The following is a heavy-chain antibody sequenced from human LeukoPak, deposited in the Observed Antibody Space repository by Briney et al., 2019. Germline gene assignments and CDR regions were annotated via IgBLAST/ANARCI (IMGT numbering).Heavy chain of an antibody. Sequence: GGSLRLSCAASGFTFSSYGMHWVRQAPGKGLEWVSAISGSGGSTYYADSVKGRFTISRDNSKNTVYLQMDSLRTEDTAVYYCANNWNLDYWGQGTLVTVSS. CDR2: ISGSGGST. D-gene: IGHD1-1*01. CDR3: ANNWNLDY. J-gene: IGHJ4*02. V-gene: IGHV3-23*01. CDR1: GFTFSSYG.